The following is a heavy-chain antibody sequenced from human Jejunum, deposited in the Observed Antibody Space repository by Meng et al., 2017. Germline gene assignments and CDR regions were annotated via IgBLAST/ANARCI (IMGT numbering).Heavy chain of an antibody. D-gene: IGHD3-22*01. CDR1: GFTLSTHP. V-gene: IGHV3-30*04. CDR2: ISPAGGSQ. Sequence: GASLKISCAASGFTLSTHPAHWVRQAPGKGLEWVAVISPAGGSQSYTDSVKGRFTISRDNSKDALYLQMNNLSADDTAVYYCAREFRSSGKAGTFDIWGQGTVVTVSS. CDR3: AREFRSSGKAGTFDI. J-gene: IGHJ3*02.